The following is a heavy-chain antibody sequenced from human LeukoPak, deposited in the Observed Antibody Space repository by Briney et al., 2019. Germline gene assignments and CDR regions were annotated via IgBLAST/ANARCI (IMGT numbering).Heavy chain of an antibody. CDR1: GFTFSSYA. J-gene: IGHJ4*02. CDR3: ARGTYYYGSGSYYPPDY. CDR2: IAYDGTSK. D-gene: IGHD3-10*01. Sequence: GGSLRLSCAASGFTFSSYAMHWVRQAPGKGLEWVAVIAYDGTSKYYADSVKGRFTISRDNSKNTLYLEMNSLRAENTAVYYCARGTYYYGSGSYYPPDYWGQGTLVTVSS. V-gene: IGHV3-30*04.